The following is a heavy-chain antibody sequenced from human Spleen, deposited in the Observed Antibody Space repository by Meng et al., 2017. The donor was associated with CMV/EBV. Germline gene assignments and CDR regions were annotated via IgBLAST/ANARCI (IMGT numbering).Heavy chain of an antibody. D-gene: IGHD3-3*01. CDR2: INPSGGST. CDR3: ARDLRRYDFWSGYYNPYYNYAMDV. V-gene: IGHV1-46*01. Sequence: MHWVRQAPGQGLEWMGIINPSGGSTSNAQKFQGRVTMTRDKSTSTVYMELSSLRSEDTAVYYCARDLRRYDFWSGYYNPYYNYAMDVWGQGTTVTVSS. J-gene: IGHJ6*02.